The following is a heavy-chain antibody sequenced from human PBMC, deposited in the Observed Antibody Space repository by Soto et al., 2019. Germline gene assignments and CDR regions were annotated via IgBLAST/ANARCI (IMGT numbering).Heavy chain of an antibody. D-gene: IGHD1-1*01. Sequence: QVQLVQSGAEVKKPGSSVKVSCKASGGTFSSYTISWVRQAPGQGLEWMGRIIPILGIANYAQKFQGRVTITADKYTRTAYMELSSLRSEDTAVYYCARSAGTYYFDYWGQGTLVTVSS. CDR3: ARSAGTYYFDY. CDR2: IIPILGIA. CDR1: GGTFSSYT. V-gene: IGHV1-69*02. J-gene: IGHJ4*02.